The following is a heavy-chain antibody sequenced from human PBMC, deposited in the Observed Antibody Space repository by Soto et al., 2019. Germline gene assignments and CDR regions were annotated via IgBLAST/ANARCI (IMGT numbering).Heavy chain of an antibody. CDR3: ARAESSGWYYFDY. CDR2: ISCDGNNN. CDR1: GFTFYDHV. V-gene: IGHV3-30*03. D-gene: IGHD6-19*01. J-gene: IGHJ4*02. Sequence: PGGSLRLSCVASGFTFYDHVMHWVRQVPGKGLEWVAVISCDGNNNDYGDSVKGRFTISRDNSKNTLYLQMNSLRAEDTAVYYCARAESSGWYYFDYWGQGTLVTVSS.